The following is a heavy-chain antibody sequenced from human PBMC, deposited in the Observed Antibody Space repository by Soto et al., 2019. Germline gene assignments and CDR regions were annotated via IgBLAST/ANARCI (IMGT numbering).Heavy chain of an antibody. D-gene: IGHD3-3*01. Sequence: GGSLRLSCAASGFTFSTYGMHWVRQAPGKGLEWVAVISYDGGNKNYADSVKGRFTISRDNSKNTLYLQMNSLRAEDTAAYYCAKDYVLEWLRYYYGMDVWGQGTTVTVSS. V-gene: IGHV3-30*18. CDR2: ISYDGGNK. CDR3: AKDYVLEWLRYYYGMDV. CDR1: GFTFSTYG. J-gene: IGHJ6*02.